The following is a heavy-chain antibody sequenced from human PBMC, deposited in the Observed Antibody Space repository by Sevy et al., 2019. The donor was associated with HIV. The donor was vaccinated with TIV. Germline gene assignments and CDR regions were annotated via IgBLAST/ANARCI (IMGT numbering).Heavy chain of an antibody. J-gene: IGHJ4*02. CDR1: GFTFSSYG. CDR2: IWYDGSNK. Sequence: GGSLRLSCAASGFTFSSYGMHWVRQAPGKGLEWVAVIWYDGSNKYYADSVKGRFTISRDNSKNTLYLQMNSLRAEDTAVYYCASGEQLGRFDYWGQGTLVTVSS. V-gene: IGHV3-33*08. D-gene: IGHD6-13*01. CDR3: ASGEQLGRFDY.